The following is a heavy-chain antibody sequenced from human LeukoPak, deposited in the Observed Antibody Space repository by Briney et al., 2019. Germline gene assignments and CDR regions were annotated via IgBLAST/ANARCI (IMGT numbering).Heavy chain of an antibody. CDR2: ISTSTTTI. J-gene: IGHJ4*02. V-gene: IGHV3-48*04. CDR3: ARERTTIVSGTTIGAY. D-gene: IGHD2/OR15-2a*01. Sequence: GGSLRLSCAASGFTFSSYSMNWVRQAPGKGLKWISYISTSTTTIYYADSVKGRFTISRDNAKNSLFLQMNSLTADDTALYYCARERTTIVSGTTIGAYWGQGTLVTVSS. CDR1: GFTFSSYS.